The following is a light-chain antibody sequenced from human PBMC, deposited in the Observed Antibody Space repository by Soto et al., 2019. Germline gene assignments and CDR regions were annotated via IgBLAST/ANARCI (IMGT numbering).Light chain of an antibody. Sequence: EIVLTQSPATLSLSAGERATLSCRASQRVSTYLAWYQQKSGQAPRLLIYDASNRATGIPARFSGSGSGTDFTFSISSLEPEDFVVYYCQQRSTWPLTFGGGTKVEIK. J-gene: IGKJ4*01. V-gene: IGKV3-11*01. CDR3: QQRSTWPLT. CDR2: DAS. CDR1: QRVSTY.